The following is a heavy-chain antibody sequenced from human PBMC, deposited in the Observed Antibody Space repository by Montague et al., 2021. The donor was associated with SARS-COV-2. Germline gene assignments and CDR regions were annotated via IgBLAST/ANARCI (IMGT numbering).Heavy chain of an antibody. D-gene: IGHD3-10*01. CDR2: MSGSGGST. Sequence: SRSLSLSASGFTFSSYGMHWIRQAPGKGLEWVSAMSGSGGSTYYADYVKGRFTISRDNSKNTLYLQMNGLRAEDTAVYFCAKVGGSVSYYNTFDYWGQGTQVTVSS. CDR1: GFTFSSYG. J-gene: IGHJ4*02. CDR3: AKVGGSVSYYNTFDY. V-gene: IGHV3-23*01.